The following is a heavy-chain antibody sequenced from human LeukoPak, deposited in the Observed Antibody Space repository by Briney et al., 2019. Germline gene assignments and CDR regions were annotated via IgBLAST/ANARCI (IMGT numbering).Heavy chain of an antibody. J-gene: IGHJ6*03. Sequence: ASVKVSCKASGYTFTDYYMHWVRQAPGQGLEWMGWINLNSRGTNFAQKFQGRVTMTRDTSISTAYMELNRLRSDDTAVYYCARQGWYVDIFFHMDVWGKGTTVTISS. CDR1: GYTFTDYY. V-gene: IGHV1-2*02. D-gene: IGHD6-19*01. CDR3: ARQGWYVDIFFHMDV. CDR2: INLNSRGT.